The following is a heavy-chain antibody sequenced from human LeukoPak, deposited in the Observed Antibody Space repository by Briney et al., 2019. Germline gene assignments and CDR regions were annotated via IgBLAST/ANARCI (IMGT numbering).Heavy chain of an antibody. J-gene: IGHJ4*02. D-gene: IGHD6-13*01. CDR3: ARAGYSTNYFDY. Sequence: ASVKVSCKASGGTFSSYAISWVRQAPGQGLEWMGGIIPIFGTANYAQKFQGRVTITADESTSTAYMELSSLRSEDTAVYYCARAGYSTNYFDYWGQGTLVTVSS. CDR2: IIPIFGTA. V-gene: IGHV1-69*13. CDR1: GGTFSSYA.